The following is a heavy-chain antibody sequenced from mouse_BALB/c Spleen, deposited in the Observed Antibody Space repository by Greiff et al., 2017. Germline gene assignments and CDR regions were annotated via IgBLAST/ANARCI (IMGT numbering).Heavy chain of an antibody. Sequence: EVKLVESGAELVKPGASVKLSCTASGFNIKDTYMHWVKQRPEQGLEWIGRIDPANGNTKYDPKFQGKATITADTSSNTAYLQLSSLTSEDTAVYYCARGITTRAMDYWGQGTSVTVSS. D-gene: IGHD2-4*01. CDR3: ARGITTRAMDY. V-gene: IGHV14-3*02. CDR2: IDPANGNT. CDR1: GFNIKDTY. J-gene: IGHJ4*01.